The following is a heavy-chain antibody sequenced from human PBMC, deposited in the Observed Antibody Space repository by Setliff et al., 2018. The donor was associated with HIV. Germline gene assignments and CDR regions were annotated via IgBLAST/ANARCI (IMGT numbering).Heavy chain of an antibody. D-gene: IGHD2-15*01. CDR2: IIPMFGTA. V-gene: IGHV1-69*13. J-gene: IGHJ3*02. CDR3: ARGRVVTGSTDAFDI. CDR1: GGTFTSYA. Sequence: SVKVSCKASGGTFTSYAVIWVRQAPGQGLEWLGTIIPMFGTANYARKFQGTVTTSADESPGTAYMEMTSLISEDTAVCFCARGRVVTGSTDAFDIWGLGTMVTVSS.